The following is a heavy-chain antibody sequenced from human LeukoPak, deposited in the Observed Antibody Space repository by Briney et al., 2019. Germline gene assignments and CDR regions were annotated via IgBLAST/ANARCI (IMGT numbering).Heavy chain of an antibody. CDR2: IYYGGST. CDR3: ASAEYSSSWAPGD. Sequence: PSETLSLTCTVSGGSISSGDYYWSWIRQPPGKGLEWIGYIYYGGSTYYNPSLKSRVTISVDTSKNQFSLKLSSVTAADTAVYYCASAEYSSSWAPGDWGQGTLVTFSS. V-gene: IGHV4-30-4*08. D-gene: IGHD6-6*01. CDR1: GGSISSGDYY. J-gene: IGHJ4*02.